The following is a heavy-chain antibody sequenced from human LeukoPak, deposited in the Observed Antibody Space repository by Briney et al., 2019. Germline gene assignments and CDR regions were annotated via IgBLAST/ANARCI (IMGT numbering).Heavy chain of an antibody. CDR3: ARRGSSSRINWFDP. CDR2: IYYSGST. Sequence: SETLSLTCTVSGVSISSSSYYWGWIRQPPGKGLEWIGSIYYSGSTYYNPSLKSRVTISVDTSKNQFSLKLSSVTAADTAVYYCARRGSSSRINWFDPWGQGTLVTVSS. D-gene: IGHD6-13*01. J-gene: IGHJ5*02. CDR1: GVSISSSSYY. V-gene: IGHV4-39*01.